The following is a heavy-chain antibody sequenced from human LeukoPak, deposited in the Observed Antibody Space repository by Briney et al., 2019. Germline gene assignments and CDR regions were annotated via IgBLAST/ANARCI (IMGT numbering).Heavy chain of an antibody. Sequence: ASETLSLTCTVSGGSISSSYYWSWIRQPPGQGLEWIGYIYYSGTTNYNPSLKSRVTISVDTSKNQFSLKLSSVTAADTAVYYCARGVYIAAAQYGYWGQGTLVTVSS. V-gene: IGHV4-59*01. CDR3: ARGVYIAAAQYGY. CDR2: IYYSGTT. J-gene: IGHJ4*02. D-gene: IGHD6-13*01. CDR1: GGSISSSYY.